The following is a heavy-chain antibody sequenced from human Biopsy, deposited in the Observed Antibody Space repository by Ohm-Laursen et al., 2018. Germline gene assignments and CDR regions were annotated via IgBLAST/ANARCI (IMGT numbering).Heavy chain of an antibody. V-gene: IGHV3-20*04. D-gene: IGHD1-26*01. CDR3: AKSGSGSYHYFDY. Sequence: GSLRLSCTASGFSFDDYGMSWVCHTPGRGLEWVCDTNWSGRTTRYRDSVKGRFTISRDNAKNSLYLHMNSLRVEDTALYYCAKSGSGSYHYFDYWGQGTRVTVSS. CDR2: TNWSGRTT. CDR1: GFSFDDYG. J-gene: IGHJ4*02.